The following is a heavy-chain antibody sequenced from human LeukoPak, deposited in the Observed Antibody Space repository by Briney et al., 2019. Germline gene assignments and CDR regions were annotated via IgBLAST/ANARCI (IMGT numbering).Heavy chain of an antibody. CDR2: IYYSGST. CDR3: ARVRNGGFYYMDV. CDR1: GGSIGSHY. Sequence: SETLSLTCTVSGGSIGSHYWSWIRQPPGKGLEWIGYIYYSGSTNYNPSLKSRVTISVDTSKNQFSLKLSSVTAADTAVYYCARVRNGGFYYMDVWGKGPRSPSP. D-gene: IGHD2-8*01. V-gene: IGHV4-59*11. J-gene: IGHJ6*03.